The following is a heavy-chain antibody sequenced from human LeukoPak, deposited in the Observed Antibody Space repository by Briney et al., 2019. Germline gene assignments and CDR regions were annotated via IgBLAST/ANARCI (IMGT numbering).Heavy chain of an antibody. CDR3: ARERHSTMIDY. V-gene: IGHV1-18*01. CDR2: ISAYNGNT. J-gene: IGHJ4*02. Sequence: AASVKVSCKASGYTFTSYGISWVRQAPGQGLEWMGWISAYNGNTNYAQKLQGRVTMTTDTSTSTAYMELRSLRPDDTAVYYCARERHSTMIDYWGQGTLVTVSS. D-gene: IGHD3-22*01. CDR1: GYTFTSYG.